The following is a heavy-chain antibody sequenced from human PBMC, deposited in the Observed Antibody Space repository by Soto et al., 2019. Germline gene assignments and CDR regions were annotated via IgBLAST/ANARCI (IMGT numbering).Heavy chain of an antibody. CDR2: IHWDDDK. CDR3: IQSRCGGDCLQSYASYYYYGMDV. D-gene: IGHD2-21*02. V-gene: IGHV2-5*02. CDR1: AFSLSTGGVG. J-gene: IGHJ6*02. Sequence: QITLKASGPTLVKPTQTLTLTCTFSAFSLSTGGVGVGWIRQPPGKALEWLAPIHWDDDKRYSPSLRSRRTITRATSKNQVVLTMTNMDPVDTATYYCIQSRCGGDCLQSYASYYYYGMDVWGQGTTITVSS.